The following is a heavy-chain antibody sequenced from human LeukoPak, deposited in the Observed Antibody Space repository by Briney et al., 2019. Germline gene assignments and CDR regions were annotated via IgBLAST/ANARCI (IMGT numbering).Heavy chain of an antibody. D-gene: IGHD3-3*01. CDR2: INPNSGGT. J-gene: IGHJ4*02. V-gene: IGHV1-2*02. CDR1: GYTFTGYY. CDR3: ARSKYDFWSGFRPKAPFDY. Sequence: ASVKVSCKASGYTFTGYYMHWVRQAPGQGLEWMGWINPNSGGTNYAQKFQGRVTMTRDTSISTAYMELSRLRSDDTAVYYCARSKYDFWSGFRPKAPFDYWSQGTLVTVSS.